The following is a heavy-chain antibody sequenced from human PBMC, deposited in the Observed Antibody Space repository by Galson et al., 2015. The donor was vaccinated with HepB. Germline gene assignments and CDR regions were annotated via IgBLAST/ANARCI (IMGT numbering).Heavy chain of an antibody. CDR3: AKDPRRGYSYGSSWWNNWFDP. Sequence: SLRLSCAASGFTFSSYGMHWVRQAPGKGLEWVAVISYDGSNKYYADSVKGRFTISRDNSKNTLYLQMNSLRAEDTAVYYCAKDPRRGYSYGSSWWNNWFDPWGQGTLVTVSS. CDR2: ISYDGSNK. J-gene: IGHJ5*02. CDR1: GFTFSSYG. V-gene: IGHV3-30*18. D-gene: IGHD5-18*01.